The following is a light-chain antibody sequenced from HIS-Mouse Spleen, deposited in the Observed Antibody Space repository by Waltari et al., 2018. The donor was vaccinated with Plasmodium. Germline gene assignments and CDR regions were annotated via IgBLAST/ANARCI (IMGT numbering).Light chain of an antibody. J-gene: IGKJ4*01. Sequence: EIVLTQSPATLSLSPGERATLPCRASQSVSSYLAWYQQKPGQAPRLLIYDASNRATGIPARFSGSGSGTDFTLTISSLEPEDFAVYYGQQRSNWPLTFGGGTKVEIK. CDR3: QQRSNWPLT. V-gene: IGKV3-11*01. CDR1: QSVSSY. CDR2: DAS.